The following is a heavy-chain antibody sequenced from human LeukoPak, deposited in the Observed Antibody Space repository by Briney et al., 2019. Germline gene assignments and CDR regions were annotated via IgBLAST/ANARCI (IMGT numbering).Heavy chain of an antibody. Sequence: PGGSLRLSCAASGFTFSSYAMHWVRQAPGKGLECGAVISYDGSNKYYADSVKGRFTISRDNSKNTLYLQMNSLRAEDTAVYYCARAMSIVLMVYAMDYWGQGTLVTVSS. CDR3: ARAMSIVLMVYAMDY. CDR1: GFTFSSYA. CDR2: ISYDGSNK. V-gene: IGHV3-30*01. D-gene: IGHD2-8*01. J-gene: IGHJ4*02.